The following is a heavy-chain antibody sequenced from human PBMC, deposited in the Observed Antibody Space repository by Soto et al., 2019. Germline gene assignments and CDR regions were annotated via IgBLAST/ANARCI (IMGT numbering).Heavy chain of an antibody. CDR2: ISYDGSNK. J-gene: IGHJ6*02. CDR1: GFTFSSYA. D-gene: IGHD5-12*01. CDR3: ARDYYRFNSGYGFSMDV. V-gene: IGHV3-30-3*01. Sequence: QVQLVESGGGVVQPERSLRLSCAASGFTFSSYAMHWVRQAPGKGLEWVAVISYDGSNKYYADSVKGRFTISRDNSKNTLYLQMNSLRAEDTAVYYCARDYYRFNSGYGFSMDVWGQWTTVTGSS.